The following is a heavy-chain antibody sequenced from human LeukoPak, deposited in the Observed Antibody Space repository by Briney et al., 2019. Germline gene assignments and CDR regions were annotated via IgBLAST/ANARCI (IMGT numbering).Heavy chain of an antibody. D-gene: IGHD5-12*01. CDR2: IYYSGST. Sequence: SETLSLTCTVSGGSISSYYWSWIRQPPGKGLEWIGYIYYSGSTNYNPSLKSRVTISVDTSKNQFSLKLSSVTAADTAVYYCASGDGYNLPFDYWGQGTLVTVSS. CDR3: ASGDGYNLPFDY. V-gene: IGHV4-59*01. J-gene: IGHJ4*02. CDR1: GGSISSYY.